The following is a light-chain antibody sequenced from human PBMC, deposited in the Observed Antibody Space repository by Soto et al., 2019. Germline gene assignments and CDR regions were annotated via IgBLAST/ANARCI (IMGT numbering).Light chain of an antibody. V-gene: IGLV2-14*01. CDR1: SSDVGGYNY. Sequence: QSALTQPASVSGSPGQSITISCTGTSSDVGGYNYVSWYQQHPGKAPKLMIYEVSNRPSGVSNRFSGSKSGNTASLTISGLQAEDEADYYCSSYTRSSTLDVVFGAGTKLTVL. J-gene: IGLJ2*01. CDR3: SSYTRSSTLDVV. CDR2: EVS.